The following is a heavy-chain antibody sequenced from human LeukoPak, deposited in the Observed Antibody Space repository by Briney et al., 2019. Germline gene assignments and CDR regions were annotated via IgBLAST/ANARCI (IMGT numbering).Heavy chain of an antibody. CDR2: IWYDGSNQ. V-gene: IGHV3-33*01. D-gene: IGHD6-13*01. J-gene: IGHJ3*01. CDR1: GFTFSNYG. CDR3: ARELSSSWSPGV. Sequence: GRSLRLSCITSGFTFSNYGFHWVRQAPGKGLEWTAAIWYDGSNQYYPDSVKGRFTISRDNSKNTIYLQMNSLRIEDTAMYYCARELSSSWSPGVWGQGTMVSVSS.